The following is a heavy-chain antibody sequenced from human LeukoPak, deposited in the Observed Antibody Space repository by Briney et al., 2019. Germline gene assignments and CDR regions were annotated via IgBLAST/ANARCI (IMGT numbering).Heavy chain of an antibody. V-gene: IGHV3-21*01. CDR3: ARDSSGWESFGY. Sequence: KPGGSLRLSCAASGFTFSSYSMNWVRQAPGKGLEWVSSISSSSSYIYYADSVKGRFTIFRDNAKNSLYLQMNSLRAEDTAVYYCARDSSGWESFGYWGQGTLVTISS. CDR1: GFTFSSYS. J-gene: IGHJ4*02. CDR2: ISSSSSYI. D-gene: IGHD6-19*01.